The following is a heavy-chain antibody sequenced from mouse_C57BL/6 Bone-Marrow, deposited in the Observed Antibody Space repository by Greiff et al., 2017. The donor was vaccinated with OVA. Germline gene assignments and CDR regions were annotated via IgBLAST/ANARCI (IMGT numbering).Heavy chain of an antibody. CDR3: ARLGYYGSSYEGVDY. CDR2: IYPGSGNT. Sequence: QVQLKESGPELVKPGASVKISCKASGYSFTSYYIHWVKQRPGQGLEWIGWIYPGSGNTKYNEKFKGKATLTADTSSSTAYMQLSSLTSEDSAVYYCARLGYYGSSYEGVDYWGQGTTLTVSS. CDR1: GYSFTSYY. D-gene: IGHD1-1*01. J-gene: IGHJ2*01. V-gene: IGHV1-66*01.